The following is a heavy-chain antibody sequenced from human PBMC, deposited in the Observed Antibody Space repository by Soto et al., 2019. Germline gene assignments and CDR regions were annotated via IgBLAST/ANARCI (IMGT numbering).Heavy chain of an antibody. V-gene: IGHV3-23*01. D-gene: IGHD3-22*01. CDR1: GFTFSSYA. Sequence: GGSLRLSCAASGFTFSSYAMSWVRQAPGKGLEWVSAISGSGGSTYYADSVKGRFTISRDNSKNTLYLQMNSLRAEDTAVYYCAKDREYYDSSGYYPNLDYWGQGTLVTVSS. J-gene: IGHJ4*02. CDR2: ISGSGGST. CDR3: AKDREYYDSSGYYPNLDY.